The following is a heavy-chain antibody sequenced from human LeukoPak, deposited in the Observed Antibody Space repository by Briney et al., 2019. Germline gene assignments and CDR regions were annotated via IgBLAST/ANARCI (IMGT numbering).Heavy chain of an antibody. CDR2: INGDGSNT. D-gene: IGHD5-12*01. V-gene: IGHV3-74*03. CDR1: GFTFSSHW. J-gene: IGHJ4*02. CDR3: ARVGRGYSGYEV. Sequence: GGSLRLSCAASGFTFSSHWMHWVRQAPGKGLVWVSRINGDGSNTTYADSVKGRFTISRDNAKNTLYLQMNSLRAEDTAVYYCARVGRGYSGYEVWGQGTLVTVSS.